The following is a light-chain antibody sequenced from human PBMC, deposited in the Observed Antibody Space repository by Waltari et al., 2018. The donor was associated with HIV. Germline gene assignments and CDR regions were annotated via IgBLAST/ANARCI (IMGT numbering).Light chain of an antibody. CDR3: HQYGTAPRT. V-gene: IGKV3-20*01. Sequence: EIVLTQYPGTLSLSPGETAILSCRTTQSISNNFLAWYQQKPGQPPRLLIYSAFIRATGIPDRFSGSGAGTDFTLSISRLEPEDFAVYYCHQYGTAPRTFGQGTTVEIK. J-gene: IGKJ1*01. CDR2: SAF. CDR1: QSISNNF.